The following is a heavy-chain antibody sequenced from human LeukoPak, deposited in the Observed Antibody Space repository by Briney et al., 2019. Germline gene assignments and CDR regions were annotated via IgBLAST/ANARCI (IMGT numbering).Heavy chain of an antibody. CDR2: INPNSGGT. D-gene: IGHD2-2*01. CDR1: GYTFTGYY. V-gene: IGHV1-2*02. CDR3: ARDIVVVPAAKSVSGTYYYYGMDV. J-gene: IGHJ6*02. Sequence: ASVKVSCKASGYTFTGYYMHWVRQAPGQGLEWMGWINPNSGGTNYAQKFQGRFTMTRDTSISTAYMELSRLRSDDTAVYYCARDIVVVPAAKSVSGTYYYYGMDVWGQGTTVTVSS.